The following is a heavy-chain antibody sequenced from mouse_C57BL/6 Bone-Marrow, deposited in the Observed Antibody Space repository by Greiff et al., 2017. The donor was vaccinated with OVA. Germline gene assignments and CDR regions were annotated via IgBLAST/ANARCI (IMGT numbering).Heavy chain of an antibody. CDR2: INPNNGGT. CDR1: GYTFTDYY. CDR3: ARGIYYDYDLFGD. V-gene: IGHV1-26*01. Sequence: EVQLQQSGPELVKPGASVKISCKASGYTFTDYYMNWVKQSHGKSLEWIGDINPNNGGTSYNQKFKGKATLTVDKSSSTAYMELRSLTSEDSAAYYCARGIYYDYDLFGDWGQGTTLTVSS. D-gene: IGHD2-4*01. J-gene: IGHJ2*01.